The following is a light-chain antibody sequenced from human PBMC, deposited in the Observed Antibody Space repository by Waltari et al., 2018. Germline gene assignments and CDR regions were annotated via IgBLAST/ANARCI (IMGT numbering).Light chain of an antibody. CDR2: LGS. J-gene: IGKJ3*01. CDR3: MQSLQTPGT. V-gene: IGKV1-33*01. CDR1: QDISNY. Sequence: DIQMTQSPSSLSASVGDRVTITCQASQDISNYLNWYQQKPGKAPKLLIFLGSTRASGVPDRFSGSGSGTDFTLKISRVEAEDVGVYYCMQSLQTPGTFGPGTKVDIK.